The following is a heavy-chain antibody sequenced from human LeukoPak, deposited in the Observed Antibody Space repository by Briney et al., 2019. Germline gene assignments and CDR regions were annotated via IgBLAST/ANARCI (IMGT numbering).Heavy chain of an antibody. CDR3: ARVPGGEQWLVWFADY. CDR1: GGSFSGYY. V-gene: IGHV4-34*01. CDR2: INHSGST. J-gene: IGHJ4*02. Sequence: KPSETLSHTCAVYGGSFSGYYWSWIRQPPGKGLEWIGEINHSGSTNYNPSLKSRVTISVDTSKNQFSLKLSSVTAADTAVYYCARVPGGEQWLVWFADYWGQGTLVTVSS. D-gene: IGHD6-19*01.